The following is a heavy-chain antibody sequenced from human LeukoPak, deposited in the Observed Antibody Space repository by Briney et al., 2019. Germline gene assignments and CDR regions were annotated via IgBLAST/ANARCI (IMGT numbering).Heavy chain of an antibody. CDR3: ARDPGALAVAGPPIDY. D-gene: IGHD6-19*01. J-gene: IGHJ4*02. CDR2: INPNSGGT. Sequence: ASVKVSCKASGYTFTGYYMHWVRKAPGQGLEWMGWINPNSGGTNYAQKFQGRVTMTRDTSISTAYMELSRLRSDDTAVYYCARDPGALAVAGPPIDYWGQGTLVTVSS. CDR1: GYTFTGYY. V-gene: IGHV1-2*02.